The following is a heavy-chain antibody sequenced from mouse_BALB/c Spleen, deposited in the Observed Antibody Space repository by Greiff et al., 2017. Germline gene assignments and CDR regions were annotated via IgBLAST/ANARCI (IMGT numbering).Heavy chain of an antibody. CDR2: INSNGGST. J-gene: IGHJ2*01. Sequence: EVHLVESGGGLVKLGGSLKLSCAASGFTFSSYYMSWVRQTPEKRLELVAAINSNGGSTYYPDTVKGRFTISRDNTKKTLYLQMSSLRSEDTALYYCARIYYGYDVRYFDYWGQGTTLTVSS. CDR3: ARIYYGYDVRYFDY. V-gene: IGHV5-6-2*01. D-gene: IGHD2-2*01. CDR1: GFTFSSYY.